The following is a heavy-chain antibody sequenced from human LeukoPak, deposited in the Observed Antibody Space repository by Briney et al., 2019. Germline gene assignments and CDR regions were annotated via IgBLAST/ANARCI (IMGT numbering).Heavy chain of an antibody. CDR3: ARAYSGYEAFDY. J-gene: IGHJ4*02. Sequence: GASVKVSCKASGYTFTGYYIHWVRQAPGQGLEWMGWINPNSGGTNYAQKFQGRVTMTRDTPTTYMELSSLTSDDTAVYYCARAYSGYEAFDYRGQGTLVTVSS. D-gene: IGHD5-12*01. CDR2: INPNSGGT. V-gene: IGHV1-2*02. CDR1: GYTFTGYY.